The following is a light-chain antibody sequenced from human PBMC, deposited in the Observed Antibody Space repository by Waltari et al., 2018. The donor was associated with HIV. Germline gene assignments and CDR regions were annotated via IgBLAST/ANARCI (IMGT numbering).Light chain of an antibody. CDR2: AVN. V-gene: IGLV2-14*03. J-gene: IGLJ1*01. CDR1: SSDIGGYNS. CDR3: SSYSRSSTLV. Sequence: QSALTQPASVSGSPGQSITISCTGTSSDIGGYNSVSWYQQHPGKGPPLMMYAVNDRPSGISDRFSGSKSGNTASLTISGRQAEDEADYYCSSYSRSSTLVFGTGTKVTVL.